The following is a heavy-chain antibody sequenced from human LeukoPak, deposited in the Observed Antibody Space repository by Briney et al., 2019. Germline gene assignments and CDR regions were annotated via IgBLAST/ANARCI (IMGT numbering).Heavy chain of an antibody. Sequence: GGSLRLSCAASGFTFSSYWMHRVRQAPGKGLVWVSRINSDGSSTSYADSVKGRSTISRGNAKNTLYLQMNSLRAEDTAVYYCAREHSSSWPYYYYYMDVWGKGTTVTVSS. V-gene: IGHV3-74*01. CDR2: INSDGSST. CDR1: GFTFSSYW. J-gene: IGHJ6*03. D-gene: IGHD6-13*01. CDR3: AREHSSSWPYYYYYMDV.